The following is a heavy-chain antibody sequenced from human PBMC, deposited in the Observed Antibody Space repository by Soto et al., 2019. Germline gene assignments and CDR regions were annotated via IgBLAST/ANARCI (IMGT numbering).Heavy chain of an antibody. D-gene: IGHD5-18*01. CDR2: INPNDGRT. CDR3: ARDRDTAPLYEMDV. J-gene: IGHJ6*02. Sequence: VQLVQSGAEVRKPGASVNISCQGSGYTFTNYYMHWVRQAPGQGLEWMGLINPNDGRTSYPQKFQGRITMTRDTSTSTVYMELSSLRSVDTAVYYCARDRDTAPLYEMDVWGPGTTVTVSS. CDR1: GYTFTNYY. V-gene: IGHV1-46*01.